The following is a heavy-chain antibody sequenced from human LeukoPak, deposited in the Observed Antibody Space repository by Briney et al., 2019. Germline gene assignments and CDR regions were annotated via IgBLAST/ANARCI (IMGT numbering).Heavy chain of an antibody. Sequence: SETLSLTCTVFGGSISSYYWSWIRQPPGKGLEWIGEINHSGSTNYNPSLKSRVTISVDTSKNQFSLKLSSVTAADTAVYYCARNYGSGSLIDYWGQGTLVTVSS. CDR1: GGSISSYY. D-gene: IGHD3-10*01. CDR2: INHSGST. CDR3: ARNYGSGSLIDY. V-gene: IGHV4-34*01. J-gene: IGHJ4*02.